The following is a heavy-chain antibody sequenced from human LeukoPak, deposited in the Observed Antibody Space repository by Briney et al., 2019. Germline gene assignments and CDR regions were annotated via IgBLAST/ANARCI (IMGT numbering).Heavy chain of an antibody. CDR3: AKEGGDAFFSGTAGFDS. CDR1: GFRFSFYW. V-gene: IGHV3-74*03. J-gene: IGHJ5*01. Sequence: GGSLRLSCAASGFRFSFYWMHWVRQVPGKGPVWISRVNSDESDITYADSVKGRFTISRDNAKNTLYLLMNNAGVDDTAVYYCAKEGGDAFFSGTAGFDSWGQGTVVTVSS. D-gene: IGHD1-1*01. CDR2: VNSDESDI.